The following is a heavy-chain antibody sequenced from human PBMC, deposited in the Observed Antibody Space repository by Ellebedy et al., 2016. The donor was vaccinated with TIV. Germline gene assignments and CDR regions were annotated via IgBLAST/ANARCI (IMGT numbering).Heavy chain of an antibody. CDR3: ARDAPWGTSLAVDY. V-gene: IGHV1-46*01. CDR2: INPSGGST. J-gene: IGHJ4*02. D-gene: IGHD3-16*01. CDR1: GYTFTRYY. Sequence: ASVKVSXXASGYTFTRYYTHWVRQAPGQGLEWMGKINPSGGSTTYAQKFQGRVTMTRDRSTSTVYMELSSLRSEDTAVYYCARDAPWGTSLAVDYWGQGTLVTVSS.